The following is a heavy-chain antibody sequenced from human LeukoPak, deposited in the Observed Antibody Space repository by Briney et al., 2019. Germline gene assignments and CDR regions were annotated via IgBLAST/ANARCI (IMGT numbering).Heavy chain of an antibody. Sequence: SSETLSLTCAVYGGSFSGYYWSWIRQPPGKGLEWIGEINHSGSTNYNPSLKSRVTISVDTPKNQFSLKLSSVAAADPAVYYCARGPPGSSWFSLRGGAFDIWGQGTMVTASS. J-gene: IGHJ3*02. D-gene: IGHD6-13*01. CDR3: ARGPPGSSWFSLRGGAFDI. CDR1: GGSFSGYY. V-gene: IGHV4-34*01. CDR2: INHSGST.